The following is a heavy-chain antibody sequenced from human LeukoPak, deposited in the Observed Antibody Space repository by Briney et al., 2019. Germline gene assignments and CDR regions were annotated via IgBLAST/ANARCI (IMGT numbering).Heavy chain of an antibody. V-gene: IGHV4-34*01. Sequence: PSETLSLTCAVYGGSFSGYYWSWIRQPPGKGLEWIGEINHSGSTNYNPSLKSLTTITVDTSKNQFSLKLSSVTAADTAVYYCARDKTYYYDSSGYYPTGYYYYMDVWGIGTTVTVSS. CDR2: INHSGST. CDR1: GGSFSGYY. CDR3: ARDKTYYYDSSGYYPTGYYYYMDV. J-gene: IGHJ6*03. D-gene: IGHD3-22*01.